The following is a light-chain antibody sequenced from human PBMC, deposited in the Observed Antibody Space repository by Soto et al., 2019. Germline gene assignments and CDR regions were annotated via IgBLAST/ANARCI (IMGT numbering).Light chain of an antibody. CDR3: QQRSRWPFT. CDR1: QSISKY. V-gene: IGKV3-11*01. CDR2: DAS. J-gene: IGKJ3*01. Sequence: EIVLTQSPATLSLSPGERATLSCRASQSISKYLGWYQQKPGQAPRLLIYDASNRATGIPARFSGSGSGTDFTLTISRLEPEDFAVYYCQQRSRWPFTFGPGTKVDIK.